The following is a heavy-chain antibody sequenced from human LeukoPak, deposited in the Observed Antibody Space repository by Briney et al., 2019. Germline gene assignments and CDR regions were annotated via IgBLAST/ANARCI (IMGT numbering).Heavy chain of an antibody. V-gene: IGHV1-46*03. J-gene: IGHJ6*03. Sequence: ASVKVSCKASGYTFTSYYMHWVRQAPGQGLEWMGIINPSGGSTSYAQKFQGRVTMTRDMSTSTVYMELSSLRSEDTAVYYCAALVVPAAPGGYYYYYMDVWGKGTTVTISS. CDR1: GYTFTSYY. CDR3: AALVVPAAPGGYYYYYMDV. CDR2: INPSGGST. D-gene: IGHD2-2*01.